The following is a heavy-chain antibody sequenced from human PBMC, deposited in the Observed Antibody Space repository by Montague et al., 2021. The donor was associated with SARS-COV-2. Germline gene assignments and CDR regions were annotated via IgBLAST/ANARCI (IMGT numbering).Heavy chain of an antibody. Sequence: SLSLSWPASGFNFNNYGMHWVRQTPGRGLEWMAVISYDGSKKYYADSLRGRFTISRDNSGKTLFLQMTGLRPEDTAVYYCARATALLWFREGKTAFDPWGQGTIVTVSS. CDR2: ISYDGSKK. J-gene: IGHJ5*02. V-gene: IGHV3-30*03. CDR1: GFNFNNYG. D-gene: IGHD3-10*01. CDR3: ARATALLWFREGKTAFDP.